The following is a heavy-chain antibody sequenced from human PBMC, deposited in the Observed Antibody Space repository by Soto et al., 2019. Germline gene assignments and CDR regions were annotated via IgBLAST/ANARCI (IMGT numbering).Heavy chain of an antibody. CDR1: GFTFSSYA. CDR3: ANPSRPLVVPAAPGWFDP. V-gene: IGHV3-23*01. D-gene: IGHD2-2*01. J-gene: IGHJ5*02. Sequence: GGSMRLSCAASGFTFSSYAMSWVRQEPGKGLEWVSAISGSGGSTYYADSVKGRFTISRDNSKNTLYLQMNSLRAEDTAVYYCANPSRPLVVPAAPGWFDPWGQGTLVTV. CDR2: ISGSGGST.